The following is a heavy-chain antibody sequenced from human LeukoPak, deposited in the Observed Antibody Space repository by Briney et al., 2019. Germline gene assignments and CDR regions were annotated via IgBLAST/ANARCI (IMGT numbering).Heavy chain of an antibody. V-gene: IGHV1-46*01. CDR2: LNPTGGST. CDR3: AREYGSRITMVRGLMIY. CDR1: GYTFSNFY. J-gene: IGHJ4*02. Sequence: ASVKVSCKASGYTFSNFYMHWVRQAPGQGLEWMRVLNPTGGSTDYAQKFQGRVTMTRDTSTSTVYMELSSLRSDDTAVYYCAREYGSRITMVRGLMIYWGQGTLVTVSS. D-gene: IGHD3-10*01.